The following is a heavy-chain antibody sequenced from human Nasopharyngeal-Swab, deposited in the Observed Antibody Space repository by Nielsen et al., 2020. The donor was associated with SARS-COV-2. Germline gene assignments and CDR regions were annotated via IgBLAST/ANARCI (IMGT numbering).Heavy chain of an antibody. V-gene: IGHV4-4*02. CDR1: GGSISSSNW. D-gene: IGHD5-18*01. Sequence: SETLSLTCAVSGGSISSSNWWSWVRQPPGKGLEWIGEIYHSGSTNYNPSLKSRVTISVDKSKNQFSLKLSSVTAADTAVYYCARDGSGGNTAMDAFEIWGQGTMVTVSS. CDR2: IYHSGST. CDR3: ARDGSGGNTAMDAFEI. J-gene: IGHJ3*02.